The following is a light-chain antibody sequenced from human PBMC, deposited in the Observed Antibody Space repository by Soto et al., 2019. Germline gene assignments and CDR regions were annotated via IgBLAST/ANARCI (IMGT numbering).Light chain of an antibody. CDR3: QLRSNWPYT. CDR2: DAS. Sequence: EIVLTQSPATLSLSPEERATLSCRASQSVSSYLAWYQQKPGQAPRLLIYDASNRATGIPARFSGSGSGTDFTLTISSLEPEDFAVYYCQLRSNWPYTFGQGTKLEIK. CDR1: QSVSSY. V-gene: IGKV3-11*01. J-gene: IGKJ2*01.